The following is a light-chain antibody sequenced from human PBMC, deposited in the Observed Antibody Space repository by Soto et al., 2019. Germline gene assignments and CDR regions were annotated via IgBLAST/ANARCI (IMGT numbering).Light chain of an antibody. V-gene: IGKV1-5*03. J-gene: IGKJ1*01. CDR1: QTISSW. Sequence: DIHMTHSPSTVXXXXXXXGTXXXLASQTISSWLAWYQQKPGRAPKLLIYKASTLKSGVPSRFSGSGSGTEFTLTISSLQPDDFATYYCQHYNSYSEAFGQGTKVDI. CDR3: QHYNSYSEA. CDR2: KAS.